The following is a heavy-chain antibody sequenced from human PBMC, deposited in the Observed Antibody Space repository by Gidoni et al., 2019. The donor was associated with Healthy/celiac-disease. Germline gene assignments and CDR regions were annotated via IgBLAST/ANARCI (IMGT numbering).Heavy chain of an antibody. V-gene: IGHV4-34*01. CDR2: INHSGST. CDR1: GGSFSGYY. Sequence: QVQLQQWGAGLLKPSETLSLTCAVYGGSFSGYYWSWIRQPPGKGLEWIGEINHSGSTNYNPSLKSRVTRSVDTSKNQFSLKLSSVTAADTAVYYWARGRRYLVDYWGQGTLVTVSS. J-gene: IGHJ4*02. CDR3: ARGRRYLVDY. D-gene: IGHD1-26*01.